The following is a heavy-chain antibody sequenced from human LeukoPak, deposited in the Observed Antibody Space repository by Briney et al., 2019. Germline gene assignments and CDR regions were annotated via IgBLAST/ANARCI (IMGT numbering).Heavy chain of an antibody. CDR3: ARPGGGYDFAVDY. CDR1: GGSISSSSYY. CDR2: IYYSGST. Sequence: SETLSLTCTVSGGSISSSSYYCGWIRQPPGKGLEWIGSIYYSGSTYYNPSLKSRVTISVDTSKNQFSLKLSSVTAADTAVYYCARPGGGYDFAVDYWGQGTLVTVSS. J-gene: IGHJ4*02. V-gene: IGHV4-39*01. D-gene: IGHD5-12*01.